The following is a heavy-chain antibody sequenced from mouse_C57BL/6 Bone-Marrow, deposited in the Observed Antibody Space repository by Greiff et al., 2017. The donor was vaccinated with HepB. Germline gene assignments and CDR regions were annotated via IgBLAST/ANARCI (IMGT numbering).Heavy chain of an antibody. Sequence: QVQLQQPGAELVKPGASVKMSCKASGYTFTSYWITWVKQRPGQGLEWIGDIYPGSGSTNYNEKFKSKATLTVDTSSSTAYMQLSSLTSEDSAVYYCARVYDGYYVAWFAYWGQGTLVTVSA. CDR1: GYTFTSYW. V-gene: IGHV1-55*01. J-gene: IGHJ3*01. CDR2: IYPGSGST. CDR3: ARVYDGYYVAWFAY. D-gene: IGHD2-3*01.